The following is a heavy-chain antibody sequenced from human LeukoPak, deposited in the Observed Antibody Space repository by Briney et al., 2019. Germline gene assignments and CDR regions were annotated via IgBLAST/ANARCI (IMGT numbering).Heavy chain of an antibody. CDR3: ARDSVHRGYYGSGSYYVP. CDR1: GYTFTGYY. CDR2: INPKSGDT. J-gene: IGHJ5*02. D-gene: IGHD3-10*01. V-gene: IGHV1-2*02. Sequence: ASVKVSCKASGYTFTGYYMHWVRQAPGQGLEWMGWINPKSGDTNFAQKFQGRVTMTRDTSISTAYMDLSRLTFDDTAVYYCARDSVHRGYYGSGSYYVPWGQGTLVTVSS.